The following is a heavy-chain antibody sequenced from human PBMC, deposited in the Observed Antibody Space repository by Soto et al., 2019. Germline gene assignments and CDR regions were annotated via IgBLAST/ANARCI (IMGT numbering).Heavy chain of an antibody. D-gene: IGHD1-26*01. CDR2: INSDGSST. CDR3: ARGGSRNWYFDP. CDR1: GFTFSSYW. V-gene: IGHV3-74*01. Sequence: EVQLVESGGGLVQPGGSLRLSCAASGFTFSSYWMHWVRQAPGKGLVWVSRINSDGSSTSYADYVKGRFTISRDNAKNTLYLKMNSLRADDTAVYYCARGGSRNWYFDPWGRGTLVTVSS. J-gene: IGHJ2*01.